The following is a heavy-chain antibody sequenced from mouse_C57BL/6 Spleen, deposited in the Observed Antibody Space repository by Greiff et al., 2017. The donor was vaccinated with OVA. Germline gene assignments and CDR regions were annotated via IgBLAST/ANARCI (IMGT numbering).Heavy chain of an antibody. CDR3: ARCDYDGGYYFDY. CDR1: GYTFTSYW. J-gene: IGHJ2*01. CDR2: IHPNSGST. D-gene: IGHD2-4*01. V-gene: IGHV1-64*01. Sequence: VQLQQPGAELVKPGASVKLSCKASGYTFTSYWMHWVKQRPGQGLEWIGMIHPNSGSTNYNEKFKSKATLTVDKSSSTAYMQLSSLTSEDSAVYYCARCDYDGGYYFDYWGQGTTLTVSS.